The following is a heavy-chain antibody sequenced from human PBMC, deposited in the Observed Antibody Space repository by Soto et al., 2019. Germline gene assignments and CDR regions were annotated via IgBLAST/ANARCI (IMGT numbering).Heavy chain of an antibody. V-gene: IGHV5-51*01. CDR2: IYPGDSDT. CDR1: GYSFTSYW. CDR3: ARLFSGYSHYYSGMEV. J-gene: IGHJ6*02. D-gene: IGHD3-22*01. Sequence: GKSLKISCKGSGYSFTSYWIAWVRQMPGKGLEWMGIIYPGDSDTRYSPSFQGQVTISADKSISTAYLQWSSLKASDTAMYYCARLFSGYSHYYSGMEVCGQRTTVTVSS.